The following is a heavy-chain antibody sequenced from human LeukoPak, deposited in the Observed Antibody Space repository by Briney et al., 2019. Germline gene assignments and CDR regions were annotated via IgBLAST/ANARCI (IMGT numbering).Heavy chain of an antibody. CDR2: MNTNRGNT. J-gene: IGHJ4*02. CDR1: GYTFTSYD. CDR3: ARAPSRRCSSTSCYPKYYFDY. Sequence: ASVKVSCKATGYTFTSYDINWVRQAAGQGLEWMGWMNTNRGNTGYAQKFQGRVTITRNSSISTAYMELSSLRSEDTAVYYCARAPSRRCSSTSCYPKYYFDYWGQGTLVTVSS. D-gene: IGHD2-2*01. V-gene: IGHV1-8*03.